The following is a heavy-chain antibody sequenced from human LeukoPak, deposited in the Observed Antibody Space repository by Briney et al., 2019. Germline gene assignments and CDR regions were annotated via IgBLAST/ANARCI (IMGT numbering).Heavy chain of an antibody. Sequence: PSETLSLTCSVSGDSITGYYWGWIRQPPGKGLEWIGNIYYTGNTYYNSSLKSRVTISVDTSKNQFSLKLSSVTAADTAVYYCARAAGLFSPTWFDPWGQGTLVTVSS. CDR2: IYYTGNT. CDR1: GDSITGYY. D-gene: IGHD3-22*01. J-gene: IGHJ5*02. CDR3: ARAAGLFSPTWFDP. V-gene: IGHV4-38-2*02.